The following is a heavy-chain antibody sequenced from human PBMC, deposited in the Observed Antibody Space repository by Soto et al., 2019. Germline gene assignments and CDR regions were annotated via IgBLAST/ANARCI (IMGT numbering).Heavy chain of an antibody. J-gene: IGHJ4*02. D-gene: IGHD3-22*01. CDR1: GYTFTSYA. Sequence: GASVKVSCKASGYTFTSYAMHWVRQAPGQRLEWMGWINAGNGNTKYSQKFQGRVTITRDTSASTAYMELSSLRSEDTAVYYCARDLRDSSGYESFDYWGQGTLVTVSS. CDR3: ARDLRDSSGYESFDY. V-gene: IGHV1-3*01. CDR2: INAGNGNT.